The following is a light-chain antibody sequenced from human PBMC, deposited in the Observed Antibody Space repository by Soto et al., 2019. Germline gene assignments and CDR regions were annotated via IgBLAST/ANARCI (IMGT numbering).Light chain of an antibody. CDR2: DAS. V-gene: IGKV3-20*01. CDR1: QTVGRDY. J-gene: IGKJ1*01. CDR3: QHYASPPVT. Sequence: EIVLTQSPGTLSLSPGERATLSCRASQTVGRDYLGWYQQKPGQAPRLLIYDASYRATGISDRFSGSGSGTDFTLTISRLEPEDFAVYFCQHYASPPVTFGQGTRVEIK.